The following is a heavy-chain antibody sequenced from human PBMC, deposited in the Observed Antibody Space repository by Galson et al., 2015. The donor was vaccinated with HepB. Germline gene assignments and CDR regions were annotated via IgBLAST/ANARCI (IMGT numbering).Heavy chain of an antibody. CDR1: GYTFTGYY. Sequence: SVKVSCKASGYTFTGYYMHWVRQAPGQGLEWMGRINPNSGGTNYAQKFQGRVTMTRDTSISTAYMELSRLRSDDTAVYYCARGDSKGVSWFDPWGQGTLVTASS. CDR3: ARGDSKGVSWFDP. V-gene: IGHV1-2*06. D-gene: IGHD3-10*01. J-gene: IGHJ5*02. CDR2: INPNSGGT.